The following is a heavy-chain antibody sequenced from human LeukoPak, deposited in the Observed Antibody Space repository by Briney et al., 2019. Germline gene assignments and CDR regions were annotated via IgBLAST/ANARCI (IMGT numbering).Heavy chain of an antibody. CDR3: ARDLTPGITAAGIGN. CDR2: IWYDGSNK. CDR1: GXTFSSYG. Sequence: PGRSLRLSCAASGXTFSSYGMHWVRQAPGKGLEWVAVIWYDGSNKYYADSVKGRFTISRDNSKNTLALQMNSLRAEDTAVYFCARDLTPGITAAGIGNWGQGNLVTVSS. D-gene: IGHD6-13*01. J-gene: IGHJ1*01. V-gene: IGHV3-33*01.